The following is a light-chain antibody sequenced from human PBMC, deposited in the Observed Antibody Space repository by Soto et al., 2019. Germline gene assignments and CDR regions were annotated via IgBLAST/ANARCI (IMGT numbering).Light chain of an antibody. CDR2: SAS. Sequence: IQLTQSPSSLSASVGDRVTMSCRASLGISSAVAWYQQKPGKAPKLLVYSASTLQSGVPSRFSGSGSGTHFTLTISSLHPEDIATYYCQQLSYFPRGTFGQGTRLEV. CDR3: QQLSYFPRGT. V-gene: IGKV1-9*01. J-gene: IGKJ5*01. CDR1: LGISSA.